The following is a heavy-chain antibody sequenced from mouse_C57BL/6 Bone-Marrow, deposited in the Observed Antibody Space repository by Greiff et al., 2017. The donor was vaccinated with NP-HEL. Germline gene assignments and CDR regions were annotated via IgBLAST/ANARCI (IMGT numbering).Heavy chain of an antibody. D-gene: IGHD2-5*01. CDR1: GYTFTSYW. J-gene: IGHJ4*01. CDR2: IDPSDSYT. V-gene: IGHV1-69*01. Sequence: VQLQQPGAELVMPGASVKLSCKASGYTFTSYWMHWVKQRPGQGLEWIGEIDPSDSYTTYNQKFKGKSTLTVDKSSSTAYMQLSSLTSEDSAVDYCASDYSNYYAMDYWGQGTSVTVSS. CDR3: ASDYSNYYAMDY.